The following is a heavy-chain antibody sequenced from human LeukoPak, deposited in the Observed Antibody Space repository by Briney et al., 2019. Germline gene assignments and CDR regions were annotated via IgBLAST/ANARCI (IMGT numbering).Heavy chain of an antibody. D-gene: IGHD6-19*01. Sequence: SETLSLTCTVSGGSMSPYHWGWIRQPPGKGLEWTGYIYYSGSTNYNPSLNSRVTISVDTSKNQFSLRLSSVTAADTAIYYCARAVSGRFDYWGQGTLVAVSS. CDR3: ARAVSGRFDY. CDR1: GGSMSPYH. CDR2: IYYSGST. V-gene: IGHV4-59*08. J-gene: IGHJ4*02.